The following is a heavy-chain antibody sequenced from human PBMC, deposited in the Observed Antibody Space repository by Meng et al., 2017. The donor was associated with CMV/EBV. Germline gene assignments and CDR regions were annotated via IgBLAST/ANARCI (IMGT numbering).Heavy chain of an antibody. CDR2: ISGSGGST. J-gene: IGHJ4*02. V-gene: IGHV3-23*01. CDR3: AKAQLLTPYYFDY. CDR1: GFTFSSYA. Sequence: LSLTCAASGFTFSSYAMSWVRQAPGKGLEWVSAISGSGGSTYYADSVKGRFTISRDNSKNTLYLQMNSLRAEDTAVYYCAKAQLLTPYYFDYWGQGTLVTVSS. D-gene: IGHD2-2*01.